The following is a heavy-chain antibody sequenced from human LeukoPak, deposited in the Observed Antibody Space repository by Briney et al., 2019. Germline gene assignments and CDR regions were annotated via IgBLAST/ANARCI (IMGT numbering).Heavy chain of an antibody. CDR3: AKRVGYGCGIDI. Sequence: GGSLRLSCAASGFTVSSNDMSWVRQAPGKGLEWVSIIESGGNTYYADSVKGRFTISRDNSKSTVFLQMNSLRAEDTAFYYCAKRVGYGCGIDIWGPGTMVTVSS. CDR2: IESGGNT. J-gene: IGHJ3*02. V-gene: IGHV3-53*01. D-gene: IGHD3-16*01. CDR1: GFTVSSND.